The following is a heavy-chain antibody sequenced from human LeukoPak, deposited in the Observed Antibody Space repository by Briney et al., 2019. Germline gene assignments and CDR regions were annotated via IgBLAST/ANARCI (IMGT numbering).Heavy chain of an antibody. V-gene: IGHV4-34*01. CDR3: ARLLGYCSGGSRYSLDY. D-gene: IGHD2-15*01. CDR1: GGSFTGYY. J-gene: IGHJ4*02. CDR2: INHSGST. Sequence: PSETLSLTCAVYGGSFTGYYWSWIRQPPGKGLEWIGEINHSGSTNYNPSLKSRVTISVDTSKNQFSLKLSSVTAADTAVYYCARLLGYCSGGSRYSLDYWGQGTLVTVSS.